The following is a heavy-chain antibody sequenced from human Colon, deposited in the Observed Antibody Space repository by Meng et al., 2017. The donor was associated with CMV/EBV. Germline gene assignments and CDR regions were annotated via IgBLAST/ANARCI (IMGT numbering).Heavy chain of an antibody. CDR2: INPNSGGT. Sequence: QVQLVQSGAEVKTPGASGKVACKASGYRFTAYYIHWVRQAPGQGLEWMGWINPNSGGTNYAQKFQGRVTITRDTSISTAYMELSSLRSGDTAVYYCTRKTPSPFYFDYWGQGTLVTVSS. J-gene: IGHJ4*02. CDR3: TRKTPSPFYFDY. V-gene: IGHV1-2*02. CDR1: GYRFTAYY.